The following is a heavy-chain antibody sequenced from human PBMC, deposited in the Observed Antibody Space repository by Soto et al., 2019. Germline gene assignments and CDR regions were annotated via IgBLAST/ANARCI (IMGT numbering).Heavy chain of an antibody. Sequence: SETLSLTCAVYGGSFSGYYWSWIRQPPGKGLEWIGEINHSGSTNYNPSLKSRVTISVDTSKNQFSLKLSSLTAADTAVYYCARGGYYDILTGPHAFDIWGQGTMVTVSS. V-gene: IGHV4-34*01. CDR3: ARGGYYDILTGPHAFDI. CDR2: INHSGST. CDR1: GGSFSGYY. J-gene: IGHJ3*02. D-gene: IGHD3-9*01.